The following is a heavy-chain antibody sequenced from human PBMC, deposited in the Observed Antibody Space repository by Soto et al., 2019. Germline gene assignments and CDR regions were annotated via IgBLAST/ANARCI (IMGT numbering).Heavy chain of an antibody. CDR3: TTNEGIDTFDP. Sequence: EVQLVESGGGLVQPGGSLKLSCAASGFTFSGSTMHWVRQASGKGLEWVGRIRSKAYSYATSYAASVKGRFTISRDDSKSTTYLQMNSLKTEDTALYYCTTNEGIDTFDPWGKGPLVTVSS. D-gene: IGHD2-8*01. CDR2: IRSKAYSYAT. CDR1: GFTFSGST. J-gene: IGHJ5*02. V-gene: IGHV3-73*02.